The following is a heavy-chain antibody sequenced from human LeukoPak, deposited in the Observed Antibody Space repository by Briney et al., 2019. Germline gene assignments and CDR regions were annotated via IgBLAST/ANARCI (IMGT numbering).Heavy chain of an antibody. CDR2: ISSSGSTT. V-gene: IGHV3-11*01. CDR3: AKTRKWIDY. Sequence: PGGSLRLSCAASGFTFSDYYMGWIRQAPGKGLEWVSYISSSGSTTYYADSVKGRFTISRDNAKTSLYLQLSSLKADDTAVYYCAKTRKWIDYWGQGTLVTVSS. D-gene: IGHD2-8*01. J-gene: IGHJ4*02. CDR1: GFTFSDYY.